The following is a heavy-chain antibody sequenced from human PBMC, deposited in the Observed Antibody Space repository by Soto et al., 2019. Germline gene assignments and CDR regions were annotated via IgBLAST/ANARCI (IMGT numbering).Heavy chain of an antibody. J-gene: IGHJ5*02. CDR3: ARVRYGDYGRFDP. CDR2: INSDASTT. Sequence: EVQLVESGGGLQPGGALTLSCTAFGFTFSSHWMHWNRQVPGKGLVWVSRINSDASTTTYADSVKGRFNISRDNAKNTLYLQMNSLRAEDTAVYYCARVRYGDYGRFDPWGQGTLVTVSS. CDR1: GFTFSSHW. D-gene: IGHD4-17*01. V-gene: IGHV3-74*01.